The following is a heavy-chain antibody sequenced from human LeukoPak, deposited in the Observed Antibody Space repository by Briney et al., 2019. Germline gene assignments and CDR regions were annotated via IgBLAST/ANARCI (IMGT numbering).Heavy chain of an antibody. CDR1: GFTFSSYA. J-gene: IGHJ3*01. Sequence: PGGSLRPSCAASGFTFSSYAMSWVRQAPGKGLEWVSAISGSGGSTYYADSVKGRFTISRDNSKKTLYLQMNSLRAEDTAVYYCAKGKVNHDGALDAWGQGTLVTVSS. V-gene: IGHV3-23*01. CDR3: AKGKVNHDGALDA. D-gene: IGHD2-21*01. CDR2: ISGSGGST.